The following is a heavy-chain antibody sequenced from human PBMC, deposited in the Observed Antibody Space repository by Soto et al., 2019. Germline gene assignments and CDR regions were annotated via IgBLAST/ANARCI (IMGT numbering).Heavy chain of an antibody. CDR2: VYYDGSQK. CDR1: GFTLSDYA. V-gene: IGHV3-30*04. J-gene: IGHJ4*02. D-gene: IGHD6-19*01. Sequence: QVHLVESGGGVVQPGKSLRLSCAASGFTLSDYAVHWVRQAPGKGLEWVAIVYYDGSQKYYPVSVQGRFTISRDNSKRNTFLQIDRLRPEDTALYYCARAPSSAWHTFDYWGQGTLVIVSS. CDR3: ARAPSSAWHTFDY.